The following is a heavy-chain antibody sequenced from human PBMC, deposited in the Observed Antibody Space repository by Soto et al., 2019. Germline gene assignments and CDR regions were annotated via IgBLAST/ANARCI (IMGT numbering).Heavy chain of an antibody. D-gene: IGHD3-16*01. CDR2: IGEGGFST. V-gene: IGHV3-23*01. CDR3: ARDSITRVSSDVPGMDV. J-gene: IGHJ6*02. Sequence: LRLSCAASGFTFSPYAMSWVRQAPGKGLEWVSVIGEGGFSTQYAASVKGRFTISRDNSKNMLYLQMNSLRSDDTAVYYCARDSITRVSSDVPGMDVWGQGTTVTVSS. CDR1: GFTFSPYA.